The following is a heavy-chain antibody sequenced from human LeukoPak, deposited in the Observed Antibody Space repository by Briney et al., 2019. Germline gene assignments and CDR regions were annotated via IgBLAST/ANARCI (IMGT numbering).Heavy chain of an antibody. V-gene: IGHV3-30*02. Sequence: GGSLGLSCAASGFTFSSYGMHWVRQAPGKELEWVAFIRYDGSNKYYADSVKGRFTISRDNSKNTLYLQMNSLRAEDTAVYYCARDGVVAATKSDYWGQGTLVTVSS. J-gene: IGHJ4*02. D-gene: IGHD2-15*01. CDR1: GFTFSSYG. CDR2: IRYDGSNK. CDR3: ARDGVVAATKSDY.